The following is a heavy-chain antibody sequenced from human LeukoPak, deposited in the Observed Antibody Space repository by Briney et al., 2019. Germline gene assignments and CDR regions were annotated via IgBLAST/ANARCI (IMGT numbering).Heavy chain of an antibody. J-gene: IGHJ4*02. D-gene: IGHD3/OR15-3a*01. CDR3: AADWPLDY. V-gene: IGHV3-NL1*01. CDR2: IHIGNST. CDR1: GFTFDNYG. Sequence: GGSLRLSCAASGFTFDNYGMHWVRQAPGKGLEWVSIIHIGNSTYYADSVKGRFTISRDNSKNTLYLQMNSLRAEDTAVYYCAADWPLDYWGQGTLVTVSS.